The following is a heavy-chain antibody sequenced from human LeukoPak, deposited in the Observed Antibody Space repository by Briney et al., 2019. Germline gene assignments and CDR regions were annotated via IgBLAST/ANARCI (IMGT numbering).Heavy chain of an antibody. CDR3: ARLRGYGSGSYSY. CDR2: IYTSGST. Sequence: PSQTLSLTCTVSGGSISSGSYYWSWIRQPAGKGLEWIGRIYTSGSTNYNPSLKSRVTISVDTSKNQFSLKLSSVTAADTAVYYCARLRGYGSGSYSYWGQETLVTVSS. J-gene: IGHJ4*02. V-gene: IGHV4-61*02. CDR1: GGSISSGSYY. D-gene: IGHD3-10*01.